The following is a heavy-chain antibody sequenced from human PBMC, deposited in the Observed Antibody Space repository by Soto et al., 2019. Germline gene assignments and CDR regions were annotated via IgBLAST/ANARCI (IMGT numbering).Heavy chain of an antibody. CDR2: INHSGST. CDR1: GGSFSGYY. Sequence: SETLSLTCAVYGGSFSGYYWSRIRQPPGKGLEWIGEINHSGSTNYNPSLKSRVTISVDTSKNQFSLKLSSVTAADTAVYYCARTLLYCSSTSCHYYYYYGMDVWGQGTTVTVSS. V-gene: IGHV4-34*01. D-gene: IGHD2-2*01. J-gene: IGHJ6*02. CDR3: ARTLLYCSSTSCHYYYYYGMDV.